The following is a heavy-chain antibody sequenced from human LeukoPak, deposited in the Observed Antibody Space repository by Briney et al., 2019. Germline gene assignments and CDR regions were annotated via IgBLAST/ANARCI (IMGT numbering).Heavy chain of an antibody. D-gene: IGHD5-12*01. Sequence: GGSLRLSCAASGFTFSSYGMHWVRQAPGKGLEWVAVISYDGSNKYYADSVKGRFTISRDNSKNTLYLRMNSLRAEDTAVYYCAREGSDGYKSSWGQGTLVTVSS. CDR3: AREGSDGYKSS. CDR2: ISYDGSNK. CDR1: GFTFSSYG. J-gene: IGHJ5*02. V-gene: IGHV3-30*03.